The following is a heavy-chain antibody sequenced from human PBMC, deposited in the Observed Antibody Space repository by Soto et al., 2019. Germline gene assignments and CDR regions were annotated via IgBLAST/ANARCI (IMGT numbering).Heavy chain of an antibody. Sequence: QVTLKESGPVLVKPTETLTLTCTVSGFSLSNARMGVSWIRQPPGKALEWLAHIFSNDEKSYSTSLKSRLTTTKDTSKSQVVLTMTNIDPVDTATFYCARTHYEWAGAVDYWGQGTLVTVSS. V-gene: IGHV2-26*01. CDR2: IFSNDEK. CDR1: GFSLSNARMG. CDR3: ARTHYEWAGAVDY. D-gene: IGHD1-26*01. J-gene: IGHJ4*02.